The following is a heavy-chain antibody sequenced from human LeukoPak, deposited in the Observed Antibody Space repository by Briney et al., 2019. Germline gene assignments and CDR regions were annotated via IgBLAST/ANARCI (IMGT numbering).Heavy chain of an antibody. CDR3: ARPAYTAAYDL. CDR2: MKGDGSEK. J-gene: IGHJ3*01. Sequence: GGSLRLSCVASGFTFSTYWMTWVRQAPGKGLEWVANMKGDGSEKHYVDSVKGRFTISRDNARNSPYLQMNSLRPEDSAVYYCARPAYTAAYDLWGQGTLVTVSS. D-gene: IGHD3-16*01. V-gene: IGHV3-7*01. CDR1: GFTFSTYW.